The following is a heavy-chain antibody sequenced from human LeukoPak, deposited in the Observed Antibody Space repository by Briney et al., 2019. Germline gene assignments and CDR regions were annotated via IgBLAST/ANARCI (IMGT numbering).Heavy chain of an antibody. Sequence: SVKVSCKASGGTFSSYTISWVRQAPGQGLEWMGRIIPILGIANYAQKFQGRVTITADKSTSTAYMELSSLRSEDTAVYYCARRYSNNAFDIWGQGTKVTVSS. J-gene: IGHJ3*02. V-gene: IGHV1-69*02. CDR3: ARRYSNNAFDI. D-gene: IGHD4-11*01. CDR2: IIPILGIA. CDR1: GGTFSSYT.